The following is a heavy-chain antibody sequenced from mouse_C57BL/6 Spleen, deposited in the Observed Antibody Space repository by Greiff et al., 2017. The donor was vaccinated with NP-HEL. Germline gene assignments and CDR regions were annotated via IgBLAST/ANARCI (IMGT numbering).Heavy chain of an antibody. V-gene: IGHV1-18*01. J-gene: IGHJ3*01. CDR1: GYTFTDYN. CDR2: INPNNGGT. Sequence: EVQLQQSGPELVKPGASVKIPCKASGYTFTDYNMDWVKQSHGKSLEWIGDINPNNGGTIYNQKFKGKATLTVDKSSSTAYMEIRSLTSEDTAVYYCARKNGSRDFAYWGQGTLVTVSA. CDR3: ARKNGSRDFAY. D-gene: IGHD1-1*01.